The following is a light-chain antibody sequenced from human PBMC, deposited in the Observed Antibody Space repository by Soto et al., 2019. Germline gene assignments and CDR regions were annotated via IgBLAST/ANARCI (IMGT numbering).Light chain of an antibody. CDR1: SSDVGAYNY. Sequence: QSALTQPASVSGSPGQSITISCTGTSSDVGAYNYVSWYQQHPGEAPKLMIYDVSNRPSGVSSRFSASKSGNTASLTISGLQSEDEADYYCSSYTNFKTRVFGGGTKVTVL. J-gene: IGLJ3*02. V-gene: IGLV2-14*03. CDR3: SSYTNFKTRV. CDR2: DVS.